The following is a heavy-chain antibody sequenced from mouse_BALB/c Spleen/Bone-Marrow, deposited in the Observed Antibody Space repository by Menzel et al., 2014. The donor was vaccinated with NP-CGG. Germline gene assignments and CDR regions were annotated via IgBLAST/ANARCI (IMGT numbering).Heavy chain of an antibody. CDR1: GYTFTSYW. V-gene: IGHV1-87*01. J-gene: IGHJ2*01. CDR2: IYPGDGNT. Sequence: VMLVEAGAELGRPGASVKMSCKASGYTFTSYWMQWVKQRPGQGLEWIGAIYPGDGNTRYSQKCKGKAPLTADKASSTAYMQLRILASEYSAVYYCARRGTAFFDYWGQGTTLTVSS. CDR3: ARRGTAFFDY. D-gene: IGHD1-2*01.